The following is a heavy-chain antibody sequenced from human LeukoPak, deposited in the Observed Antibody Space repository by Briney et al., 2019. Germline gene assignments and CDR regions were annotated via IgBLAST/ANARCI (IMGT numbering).Heavy chain of an antibody. J-gene: IGHJ4*02. V-gene: IGHV1-69*13. Sequence: SVKVSCKASGGTFSSYAISWVRQAPGQGLEWMGGIIPIFGTANYAQKFQGRVTITADESTSTAYMELSSLRSEDTAVYYCARDRSPGGIAVAGTLDYWGQGTLVTVSS. D-gene: IGHD6-19*01. CDR2: IIPIFGTA. CDR3: ARDRSPGGIAVAGTLDY. CDR1: GGTFSSYA.